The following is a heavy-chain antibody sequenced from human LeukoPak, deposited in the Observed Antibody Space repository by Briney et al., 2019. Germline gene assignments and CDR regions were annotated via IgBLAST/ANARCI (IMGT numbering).Heavy chain of an antibody. CDR2: ISYDGSNK. J-gene: IGHJ4*02. CDR3: ARVLFPVWFGELPY. CDR1: GFTFSSYA. Sequence: GRSLRLSCAASGFTFSSYAMHWVRQAPGKGLEWVAVISYDGSNKYYADSVKGRFTISRDNSKNTLYLQMNSLRAEDTAVYCCARVLFPVWFGELPYWGQGTLVTVSS. D-gene: IGHD3-10*01. V-gene: IGHV3-30*04.